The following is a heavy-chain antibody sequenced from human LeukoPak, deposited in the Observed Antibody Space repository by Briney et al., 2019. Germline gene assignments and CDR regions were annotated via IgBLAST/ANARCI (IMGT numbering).Heavy chain of an antibody. Sequence: GASVKVSCKASGYTFTGYYMHWVRQAPGQGLEWMGWINPNSGGTNYAQKFQGRVTMTRDTSISTAYMELSRLRSDDTAVYYCARDIAITIFGVVPEGNFDYWGQGTLVTVSS. CDR3: ARDIAITIFGVVPEGNFDY. D-gene: IGHD3-3*01. CDR1: GYTFTGYY. V-gene: IGHV1-2*02. J-gene: IGHJ4*02. CDR2: INPNSGGT.